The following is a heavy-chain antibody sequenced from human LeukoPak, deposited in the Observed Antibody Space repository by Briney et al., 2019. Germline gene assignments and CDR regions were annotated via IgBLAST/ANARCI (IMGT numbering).Heavy chain of an antibody. CDR3: ALRTSYKTFDF. V-gene: IGHV2-5*02. CDR1: GFSLSTSGVD. CDR2: IYWDDNK. J-gene: IGHJ4*02. D-gene: IGHD2-2*01. Sequence: SGPTLVNPTQTLTLTCTFSGFSLSTSGVDVGWIRQPPGEALEWLALIYWDDNKHYSPSLKSRLTIIKDTSKNQVVLTLTNMDPVDTATYYCALRTSYKTFDFWGQGALVTVSS.